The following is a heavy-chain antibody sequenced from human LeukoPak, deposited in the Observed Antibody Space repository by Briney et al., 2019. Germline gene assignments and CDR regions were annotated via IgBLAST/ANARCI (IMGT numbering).Heavy chain of an antibody. CDR1: GFTYNHYG. Sequence: GGSLRLSCTASGFTYNHYGMHWVRQAPGKGLEWVAVIWSDGTEKYYADAVKGRFTVSRDDSSNTLYLQMNSLRGEDTAVYYCARDAQRGFDYSNSLEYWGQGTLVTASS. J-gene: IGHJ4*02. V-gene: IGHV3-33*08. CDR3: ARDAQRGFDYSNSLEY. D-gene: IGHD4-11*01. CDR2: IWSDGTEK.